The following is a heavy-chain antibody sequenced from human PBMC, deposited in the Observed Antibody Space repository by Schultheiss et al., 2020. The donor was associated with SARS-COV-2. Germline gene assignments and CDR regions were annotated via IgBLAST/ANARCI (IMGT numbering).Heavy chain of an antibody. Sequence: ASVKVSCKASGYTFTGYYMHWVRQAPGQGLEWMGRINPNSGGTNYAQKFQGRVTMTRDTSISTAYMELSRLRSDDTAVYYCARDAYEGIVAEPGALGYSYYGMDVWGQGTAVTVSS. CDR2: INPNSGGT. D-gene: IGHD2-2*01. CDR1: GYTFTGYY. J-gene: IGHJ6*01. CDR3: ARDAYEGIVAEPGALGYSYYGMDV. V-gene: IGHV1-2*06.